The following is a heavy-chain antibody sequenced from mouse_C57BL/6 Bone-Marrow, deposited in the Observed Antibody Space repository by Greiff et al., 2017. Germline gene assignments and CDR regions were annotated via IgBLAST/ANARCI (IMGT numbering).Heavy chain of an antibody. D-gene: IGHD1-1*01. J-gene: IGHJ2*01. V-gene: IGHV1-50*01. Sequence: QVQLQQPGAELVKPGASVKLSCKASGYTFTSYWMQWVKQRPGQGLEWIGEIDPSDSYTNYNQKFKGKATLTVDPSSSTAYMQLSSLTAEDAAVYYCARDYYGNLYYFDYWGQGTTLTVSS. CDR2: IDPSDSYT. CDR1: GYTFTSYW. CDR3: ARDYYGNLYYFDY.